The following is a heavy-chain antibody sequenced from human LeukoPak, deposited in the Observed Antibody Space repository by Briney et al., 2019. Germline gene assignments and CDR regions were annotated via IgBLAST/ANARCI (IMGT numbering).Heavy chain of an antibody. CDR2: INPNSGGT. D-gene: IGHD3-22*01. Sequence: ASVKVSCKASGYTSTGYYMHWVRQAPGQGLEWMGRINPNSGGTNYAQKFQGRVTMTRDTSISTAYMELSRLRSDDTAVYYCARDHYDSSGYSMGYWGQGTLVTISS. V-gene: IGHV1-2*06. J-gene: IGHJ4*02. CDR1: GYTSTGYY. CDR3: ARDHYDSSGYSMGY.